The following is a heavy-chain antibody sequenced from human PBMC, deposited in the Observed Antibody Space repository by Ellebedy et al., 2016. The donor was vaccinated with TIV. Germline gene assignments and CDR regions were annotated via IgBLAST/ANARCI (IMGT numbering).Heavy chain of an antibody. J-gene: IGHJ3*02. Sequence: AASVKVSCKASGYTFTTYTVHWVRQAPGQRLEWIGWIDAAHGNTQYSQTFQGRVTLTRDTSASTASIELSSLRSEDTAVYYCTRRGDQAAFDIWGLGTMVTVSS. CDR1: GYTFTTYT. CDR3: TRRGDQAAFDI. D-gene: IGHD2-21*02. CDR2: IDAAHGNT. V-gene: IGHV1-3*01.